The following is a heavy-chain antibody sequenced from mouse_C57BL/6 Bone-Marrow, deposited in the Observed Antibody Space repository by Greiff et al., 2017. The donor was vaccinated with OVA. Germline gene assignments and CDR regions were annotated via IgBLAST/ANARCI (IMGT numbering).Heavy chain of an antibody. V-gene: IGHV5-4*03. Sequence: EVKLVESGGGLVKPGGSLKLSCAASGFTFSSYAMSWVRQTPEKRLEWVATISDGGSYTYYPDNVKGRFTISRDNAKNNLYLQMSHLKSEDTAMYYCARGYYYGSSGSSRPWFAYWGQGTLVTVSA. J-gene: IGHJ3*01. D-gene: IGHD1-1*01. CDR2: ISDGGSYT. CDR3: ARGYYYGSSGSSRPWFAY. CDR1: GFTFSSYA.